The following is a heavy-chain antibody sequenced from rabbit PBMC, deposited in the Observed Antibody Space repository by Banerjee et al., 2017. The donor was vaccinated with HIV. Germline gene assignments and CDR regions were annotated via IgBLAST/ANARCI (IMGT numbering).Heavy chain of an antibody. J-gene: IGHJ6*01. Sequence: EWIGCINTSSGNTVYASWAKGRFTISKTSSTTVTLQMTSLTAADTATYFCARDHYYSGAYGARDLWGPGTLVTVS. CDR3: ARDHYYSGAYGARDL. V-gene: IGHV1S40*01. D-gene: IGHD6-1*01. CDR2: INTSSGNT.